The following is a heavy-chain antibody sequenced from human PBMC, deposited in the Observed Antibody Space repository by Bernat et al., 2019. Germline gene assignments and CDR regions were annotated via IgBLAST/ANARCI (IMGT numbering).Heavy chain of an antibody. Sequence: QVQLQESGPGLVKPSETLSLTCTVSGGSISSYYWSWIRQPPGKGLEWIGYIYYSGSTNYNPSLKSRVTISVDTSKNQFSLKLSSVTAADTAVYSCARRPLHRSYWYFDLWGRGTLVTVSS. V-gene: IGHV4-59*01. CDR3: ARRPLHRSYWYFDL. CDR1: GGSISSYY. D-gene: IGHD3-16*02. J-gene: IGHJ2*01. CDR2: IYYSGST.